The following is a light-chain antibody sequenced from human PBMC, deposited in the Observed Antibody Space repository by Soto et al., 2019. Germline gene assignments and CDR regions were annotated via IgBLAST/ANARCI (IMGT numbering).Light chain of an antibody. J-gene: IGKJ2*01. V-gene: IGKV1-17*03. Sequence: DIQMTQSPSAMSASVGNRVTITCRTSQDITQFLARFQQKPGKVPKRLIYAASRLQSGVPSRFSVSGAVTDFSLPTSSRLPEDCSSYYCLHHYSAPYSFGRGTKVEI. CDR2: AAS. CDR3: LHHYSAPYS. CDR1: QDITQF.